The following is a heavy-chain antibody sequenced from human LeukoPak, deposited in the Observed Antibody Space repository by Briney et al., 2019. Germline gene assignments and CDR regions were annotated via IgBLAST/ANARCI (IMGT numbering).Heavy chain of an antibody. V-gene: IGHV3-74*01. CDR2: INSDGSIT. CDR3: ARDAVDTANAV. CDR1: GFTFTTYW. D-gene: IGHD5-18*01. Sequence: GGSLRLSCAASGFTFTTYWMHWIRQAPGKGLVWVSHINSDGSITSYADSVKGRFTISRDNAKNTLYLQMNSLRAEDTAVYYCARDAVDTANAVWGQGTTVTVSS. J-gene: IGHJ6*02.